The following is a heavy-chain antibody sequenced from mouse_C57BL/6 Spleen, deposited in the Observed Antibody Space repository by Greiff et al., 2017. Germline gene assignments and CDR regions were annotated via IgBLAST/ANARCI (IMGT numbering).Heavy chain of an antibody. Sequence: QVQLQQPGTELVKPGASVKLSCKASGYTFTSYWMHWVKQRPGQGLEWIGNINPSNGGTNYYEKFKSKVTLTVDKSSSTAYMQLSSLTSEDSAVYYCTRYPITTVGPYYFDYWGQGTTLTVSS. D-gene: IGHD1-1*01. V-gene: IGHV1-53*01. J-gene: IGHJ2*01. CDR1: GYTFTSYW. CDR3: TRYPITTVGPYYFDY. CDR2: INPSNGGT.